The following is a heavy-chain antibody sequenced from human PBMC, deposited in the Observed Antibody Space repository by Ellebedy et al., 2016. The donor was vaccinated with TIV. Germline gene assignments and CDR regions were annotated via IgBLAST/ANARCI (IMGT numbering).Heavy chain of an antibody. J-gene: IGHJ1*01. CDR3: ARGSGSYKEYFQD. CDR1: GFTFSGYA. CDR2: ISYDGRDR. Sequence: PGGSLRLSCVASGFTFSGYAMSWVRQAPGKGLEWVAVISYDGRDRYYADSVKGRFTISRDNSKNTLYLQMSSLRAEDTAVYYCARGSGSYKEYFQDWGQGTQVTVSS. D-gene: IGHD1-26*01. V-gene: IGHV3-30*04.